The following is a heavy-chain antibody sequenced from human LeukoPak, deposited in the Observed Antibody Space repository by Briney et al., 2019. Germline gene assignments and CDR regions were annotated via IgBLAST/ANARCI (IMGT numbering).Heavy chain of an antibody. J-gene: IGHJ5*02. V-gene: IGHV3-30*04. D-gene: IGHD2-15*01. CDR1: GFTFSSYA. CDR2: ISYDGSNK. CDR3: ARARRIVVVVADGDWFDP. Sequence: GGSLRLSCAASGFTFSSYAMHWVRQAPGKGLEWVAVISYDGSNKYYADSVKGRFTIPRDNSKNTLYLQMNSLRAEDTAVYYCARARRIVVVVADGDWFDPWGQGTLATVSS.